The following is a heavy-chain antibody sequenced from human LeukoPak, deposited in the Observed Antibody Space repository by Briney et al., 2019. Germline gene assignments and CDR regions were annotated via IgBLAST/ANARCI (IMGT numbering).Heavy chain of an antibody. CDR2: ISYDGSNK. V-gene: IGHV3-30*04. J-gene: IGHJ3*02. CDR1: GFTFSSYA. Sequence: GGSLRLSCAASGFTFSSYAMRWVRQAPGKGLEWVAVISYDGSNKYYADSVKGRFTISRDNSKNTLYLQMNSLRAEDTAVYYCARGRNGGNSAFDIWGQGTMVTVSS. CDR3: ARGRNGGNSAFDI. D-gene: IGHD4-23*01.